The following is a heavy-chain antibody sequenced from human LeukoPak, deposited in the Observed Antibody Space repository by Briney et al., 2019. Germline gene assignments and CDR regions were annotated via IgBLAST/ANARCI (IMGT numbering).Heavy chain of an antibody. D-gene: IGHD6-13*01. CDR3: ARDPLYSSSWYGYPFDY. CDR1: GFTFSSDS. V-gene: IGHV3-21*01. Sequence: PGGSLRLSCAASGFTFSSDSMNWVRQAPGKGLEWVSSISSSSSYIYYADSVKGRFTISRDNAKNSLYLQMNSLRAEDTAVYYCARDPLYSSSWYGYPFDYWGQGTLVTVSS. J-gene: IGHJ4*02. CDR2: ISSSSSYI.